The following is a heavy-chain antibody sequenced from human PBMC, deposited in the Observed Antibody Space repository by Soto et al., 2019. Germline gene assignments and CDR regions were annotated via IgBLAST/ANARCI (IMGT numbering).Heavy chain of an antibody. D-gene: IGHD6-19*01. V-gene: IGHV4-59*08. J-gene: IGHJ4*02. CDR2: ISYSGST. Sequence: QVQLQESGPGLVKPSETLSLTCTVSGGSLSNYYWSWIRQPPGKGLEWIGYISYSGSTNYHPSLKSRVTMSIDTSNSQFSLKLTSVTAADAAVYYCARLSGSGWYTAAYWGQGTLVTVSS. CDR3: ARLSGSGWYTAAY. CDR1: GGSLSNYY.